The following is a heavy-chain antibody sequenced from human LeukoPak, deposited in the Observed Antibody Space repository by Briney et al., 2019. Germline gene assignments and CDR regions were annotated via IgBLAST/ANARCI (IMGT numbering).Heavy chain of an antibody. CDR3: ARDSTYYYDSGSSGPHYFDN. CDR2: ISSGGTYE. CDR1: GFTFSNYA. Sequence: PGGSLRLSCAASGFTFSNYAMHWVRQAPGKGLEWVSLISSGGTYEYYADSAKGRFTISRDNSKNTLYLQLNSLRAEDTAVYYCARDSTYYYDSGSSGPHYFDNWGQGTLVTVSS. V-gene: IGHV3-30*01. D-gene: IGHD3-10*01. J-gene: IGHJ4*02.